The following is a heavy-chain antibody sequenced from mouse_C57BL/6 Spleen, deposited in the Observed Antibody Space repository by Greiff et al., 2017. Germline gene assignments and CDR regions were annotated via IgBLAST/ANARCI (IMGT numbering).Heavy chain of an antibody. Sequence: QVQLQQPGAELVKPGASVKVSCKASGYTFTSYWMHWVQQRPGQGLEWIGRIHPSDSDTNYNQKFKGKATLTVDKSSSTAYMQLSSLTSEDSAVYYCASNRGIYYDYDWYFDVWGTGTTVTVSS. CDR2: IHPSDSDT. D-gene: IGHD2-4*01. CDR3: ASNRGIYYDYDWYFDV. J-gene: IGHJ1*03. V-gene: IGHV1-74*01. CDR1: GYTFTSYW.